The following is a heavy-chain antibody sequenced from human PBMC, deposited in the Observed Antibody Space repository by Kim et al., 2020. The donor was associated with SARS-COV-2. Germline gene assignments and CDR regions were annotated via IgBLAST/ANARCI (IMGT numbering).Heavy chain of an antibody. Sequence: GGSLRLSCAASGFTFSSYSMNWVRQAPGKGLEWVSSISSSSSYIYYADSVKGRFTISRDNAKNSLYLQMNSLRAEDTAVYYCARGVDSSGSQAAPIDYWGQGTLVTVSS. V-gene: IGHV3-21*01. CDR2: ISSSSSYI. CDR1: GFTFSSYS. J-gene: IGHJ4*02. D-gene: IGHD3-22*01. CDR3: ARGVDSSGSQAAPIDY.